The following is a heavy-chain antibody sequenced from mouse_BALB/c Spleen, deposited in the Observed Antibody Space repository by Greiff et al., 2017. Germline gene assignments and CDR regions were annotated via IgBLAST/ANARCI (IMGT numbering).Heavy chain of an antibody. Sequence: QVQLQQSEAELVRPGVSVKISCKGSGYTFTDYAMHWVKQSHAQSLEWIGVISTYYGDASYNQKFKGKATMTVDKSSSTAYMELASLTSEDSAIYYCARSTGYYAIDYWGQGTSVTVSA. CDR1: GYTFTDYA. CDR3: ARSTGYYAIDY. D-gene: IGHD4-1*01. CDR2: ISTYYGDA. J-gene: IGHJ4*01. V-gene: IGHV1S137*01.